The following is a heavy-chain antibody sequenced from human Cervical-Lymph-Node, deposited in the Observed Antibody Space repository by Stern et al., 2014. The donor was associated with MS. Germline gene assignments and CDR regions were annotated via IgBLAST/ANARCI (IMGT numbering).Heavy chain of an antibody. CDR2: IYPADSDP. D-gene: IGHD1-14*01. V-gene: IGHV5-51*03. Sequence: EVQLVESGAEVKKSGESLKISCKGTGYNFPNYWIGWVRQMPGKGLEWMGIIYPADSDPRYSRSFQGQVTISADKSINTACLQWNSRKASDTAIYFCAKGAGATLRRFDFWGQGTLVTVSS. J-gene: IGHJ4*02. CDR1: GYNFPNYW. CDR3: AKGAGATLRRFDF.